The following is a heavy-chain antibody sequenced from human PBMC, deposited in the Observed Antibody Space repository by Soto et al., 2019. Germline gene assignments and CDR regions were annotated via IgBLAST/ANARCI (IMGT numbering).Heavy chain of an antibody. CDR3: ARAHYYYYGMDV. CDR1: GFTVSSNY. J-gene: IGHJ6*02. Sequence: GGSLRLSCAASGFTVSSNYMSWVRQAPGKGLEWVSVIYSGGSTYYADSVKGRFTISRDNSKNTLYLQMNSLRAEDTAVYYCARAHYYYYGMDVWGQGTTVTVSS. CDR2: IYSGGST. V-gene: IGHV3-53*01.